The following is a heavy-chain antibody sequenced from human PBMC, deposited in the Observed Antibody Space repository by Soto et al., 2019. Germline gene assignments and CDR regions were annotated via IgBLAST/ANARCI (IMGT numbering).Heavy chain of an antibody. CDR3: ARGRSYYDDMDV. CDR1: GGSISSGGYY. V-gene: IGHV4-31*03. J-gene: IGHJ6*02. Sequence: SETLSLTCTVSGGSISSGGYYWSWLRQHPGKGLEWIRKLYYRGTTYYNPSPKTRVTISGDTTKNQFSLKLSSMAAAVTAVYFCARGRSYYDDMDVWGQGTTVTVSS. CDR2: LYYRGTT.